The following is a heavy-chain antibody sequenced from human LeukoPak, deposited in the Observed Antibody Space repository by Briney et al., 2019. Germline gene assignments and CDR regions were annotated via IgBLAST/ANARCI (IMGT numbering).Heavy chain of an antibody. Sequence: SQTLSLTCAISGDSVSSNSAAWNWIRQSPSRGLEWLGRTYYRSKWYNDYAVSVKSRITINPDTSKNQFSLQPNSVTPEDTAVYYCAREARNPAELLNFDYWGQGTLVTVSS. J-gene: IGHJ4*02. V-gene: IGHV6-1*01. D-gene: IGHD1-26*01. CDR3: AREARNPAELLNFDY. CDR2: TYYRSKWYN. CDR1: GDSVSSNSAA.